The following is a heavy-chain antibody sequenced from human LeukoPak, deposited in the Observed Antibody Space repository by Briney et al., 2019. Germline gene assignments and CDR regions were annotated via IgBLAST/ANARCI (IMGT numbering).Heavy chain of an antibody. CDR1: GFTFSSYA. J-gene: IGHJ4*02. CDR2: ISYDGSNK. CDR3: ARDFGAPAGTFDY. Sequence: GGSLRLSRAASGFTFSSYAMHWVRQAPGKGLEWVAVISYDGSNKYYADSVKGRFTISRDNSKNTLYLQMNSLRAEDTAVYYCARDFGAPAGTFDYWGQGTLVTVSS. D-gene: IGHD6-19*01. V-gene: IGHV3-30-3*01.